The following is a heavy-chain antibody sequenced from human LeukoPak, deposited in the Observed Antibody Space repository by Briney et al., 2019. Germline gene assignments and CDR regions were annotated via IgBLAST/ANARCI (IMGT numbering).Heavy chain of an antibody. CDR3: AKDIYRALDI. V-gene: IGHV3-9*01. CDR1: GFTFDDYA. J-gene: IGHJ3*02. D-gene: IGHD3-16*02. CDR2: ISWNSGSI. Sequence: GGSLRLSCAASGFTFDDYAMHWVRQAPGKGLEWVSGISWNSGSIGYADSVKGRFTISRDNAKNSLYLQMNSLRAEDTALYYCAKDIYRALDIWGQGTMVTVSS.